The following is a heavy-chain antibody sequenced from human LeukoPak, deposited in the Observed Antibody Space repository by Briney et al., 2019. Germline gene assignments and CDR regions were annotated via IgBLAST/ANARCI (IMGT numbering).Heavy chain of an antibody. Sequence: SETLSLTCTVSGGSISSSSYYWGWIRQPPGKGLEWIGSIYYSGSTYYNPSLKSRVTISVDTSKNQFSMKLSSVTAADTAVYYCARARRYSYGYEDFDYWGQGTLVTVSS. CDR3: ARARRYSYGYEDFDY. D-gene: IGHD5-18*01. CDR2: IYYSGST. V-gene: IGHV4-39*07. J-gene: IGHJ4*02. CDR1: GGSISSSSYY.